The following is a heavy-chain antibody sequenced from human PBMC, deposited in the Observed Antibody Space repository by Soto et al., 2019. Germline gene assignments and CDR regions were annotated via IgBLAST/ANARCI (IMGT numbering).Heavy chain of an antibody. CDR2: ISSTSTFI. CDR3: TRVYGDYGTLSDY. CDR1: GFTFSDYS. J-gene: IGHJ4*02. Sequence: GGSLRLSCAASGFTFSDYSVNWVRQAPGKGLEWVSSISSTSTFIYYADSVRGRFAISRDNAKNSLYLQMNSLRAEDTAAYYCTRVYGDYGTLSDYWGRGTLVTVSS. D-gene: IGHD4-17*01. V-gene: IGHV3-21*01.